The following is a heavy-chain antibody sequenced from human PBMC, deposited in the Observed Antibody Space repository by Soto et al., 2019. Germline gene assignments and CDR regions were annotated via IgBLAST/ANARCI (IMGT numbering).Heavy chain of an antibody. Sequence: PGGSLRLSCAASGFTVSSNYMSWFRQAPGKGLEWVSVIYSGGSTYYADSVKGRFTISRDNSKNTLYLQMNSLRAEDTAVYYCARGMVWAARRAFDIWGQGTMVTVSS. CDR3: ARGMVWAARRAFDI. CDR1: GFTVSSNY. V-gene: IGHV3-53*01. D-gene: IGHD6-6*01. CDR2: IYSGGST. J-gene: IGHJ3*02.